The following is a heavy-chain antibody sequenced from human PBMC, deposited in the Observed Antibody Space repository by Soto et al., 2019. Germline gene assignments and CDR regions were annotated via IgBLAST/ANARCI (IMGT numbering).Heavy chain of an antibody. CDR1: GFTFSSYG. J-gene: IGHJ5*02. V-gene: IGHV3-30*18. CDR2: ISYDGSNK. Sequence: AGGSLRLSCAASGFTFSSYGMHWVRQAPGKGLEWVAVISYDGSNKYYADSVKGRFTISRDNSKNTLYLQMNSLRAEDTAVYYCAKSGLIAARPGWFDPWGQGTLVTVSS. CDR3: AKSGLIAARPGWFDP. D-gene: IGHD6-6*01.